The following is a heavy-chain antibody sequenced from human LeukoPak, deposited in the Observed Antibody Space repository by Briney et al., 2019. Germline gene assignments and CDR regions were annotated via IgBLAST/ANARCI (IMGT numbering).Heavy chain of an antibody. CDR3: ASCFSSTSCQPYYHYYMDV. CDR1: GGTFNSYA. Sequence: GASVKVSCKASGGTFNSYAINWVRQAPGQGLEWMGGIIPIFGTANYAQKFQGRVTITADESTGTAYMELSSLRSEDTAVYYCASCFSSTSCQPYYHYYMDVWGKGTTVTVSS. CDR2: IIPIFGTA. D-gene: IGHD2-2*01. V-gene: IGHV1-69*13. J-gene: IGHJ6*03.